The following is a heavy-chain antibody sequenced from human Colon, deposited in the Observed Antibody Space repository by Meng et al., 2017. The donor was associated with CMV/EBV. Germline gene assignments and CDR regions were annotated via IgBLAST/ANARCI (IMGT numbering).Heavy chain of an antibody. CDR3: ARGYGTTTSCYAVFDY. D-gene: IGHD2-2*01. CDR1: GYTFTGYY. CDR2: LNPNSGGT. J-gene: IGHJ4*02. V-gene: IGHV1-2*02. Sequence: ASVQVSCKASGYTFTGYYMYWVRQAPGRGLEWMGWLNPNSGGTKYDKKFQVRVTMTRDTSISAAYMELSRLSTDDTAVYYCARGYGTTTSCYAVFDYWGQGTLVTVSS.